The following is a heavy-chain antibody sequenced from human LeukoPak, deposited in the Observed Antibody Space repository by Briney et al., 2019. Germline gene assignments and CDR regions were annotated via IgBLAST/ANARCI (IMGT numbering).Heavy chain of an antibody. CDR1: GGSFSGYY. CDR3: ARGRIYYVWGSYRPFDY. V-gene: IGHV4-34*01. CDR2: INHSGST. D-gene: IGHD3-16*02. Sequence: SETLSLTRAVYGGSFSGYYWSWIRQPPGKGLEWIGEINHSGSTNYNPSLKSRVTISVDTSKNQFSLKLSSVTAADTAVYYCARGRIYYVWGSYRPFDYWGQGTLVTVSS. J-gene: IGHJ4*02.